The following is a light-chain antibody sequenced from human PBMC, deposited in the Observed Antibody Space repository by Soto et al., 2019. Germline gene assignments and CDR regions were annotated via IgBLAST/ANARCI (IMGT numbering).Light chain of an antibody. Sequence: QAVLTQPPSVSGAPGQRVTISCTGSSSNIGAGYDVHWYQQLPGTAPKLLIYGNSNRPSGVPDRFSGSKSGTSASLAITGLQAGDEADYYCQSYDSSLSGPSYVFGTGTKLTVL. V-gene: IGLV1-40*01. CDR2: GNS. CDR3: QSYDSSLSGPSYV. J-gene: IGLJ1*01. CDR1: SSNIGAGYD.